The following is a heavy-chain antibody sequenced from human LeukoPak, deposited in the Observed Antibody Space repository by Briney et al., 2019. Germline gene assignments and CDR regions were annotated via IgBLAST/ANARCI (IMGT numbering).Heavy chain of an antibody. Sequence: ASVKVSCKASGYTFSDYSMHWVRQGQAPGQGLEWIGWINPTGGGTNYAQKFQGRVTMTRDTSISTAYMELSRLRSDDTAVYYCARSEIGSGVAFDYWGQGTLVTVSS. CDR3: ARSEIGSGVAFDY. D-gene: IGHD2-15*01. CDR1: GYTFSDYS. J-gene: IGHJ4*02. CDR2: INPTGGGT. V-gene: IGHV1-2*02.